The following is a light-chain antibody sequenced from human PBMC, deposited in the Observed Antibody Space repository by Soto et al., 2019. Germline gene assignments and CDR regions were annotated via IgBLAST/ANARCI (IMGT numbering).Light chain of an antibody. V-gene: IGKV1D-8*03. CDR1: QGISSY. J-gene: IGKJ5*01. Sequence: VIWMTQSPSLLSASTGGRVTISCRMSQGISSYLAWYQQKPGKAPKALIYDASTLRSGVRSRFSGGGSGTDFTLTISCMQPNDCPPYYCQQYNTYSNFGQGTRLEI. CDR3: QQYNTYSN. CDR2: DAS.